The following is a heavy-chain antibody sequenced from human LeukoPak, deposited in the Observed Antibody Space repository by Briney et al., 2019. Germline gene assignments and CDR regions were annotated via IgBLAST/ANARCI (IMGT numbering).Heavy chain of an antibody. V-gene: IGHV6-1*01. J-gene: IGHJ4*02. CDR3: ARDLGTTGWHTFDY. Sequence: SQTLSLTCAVSGDSVSSKNGAWNWIRQSPSRGLEWLGRTYYRSKWYNDYAESMEGRMTNSQDTSKNQYSLHLNSVTPDDTAVYYCARDLGTTGWHTFDYWGQGTLVTVSS. D-gene: IGHD6-19*01. CDR1: GDSVSSKNGA. CDR2: TYYRSKWYN.